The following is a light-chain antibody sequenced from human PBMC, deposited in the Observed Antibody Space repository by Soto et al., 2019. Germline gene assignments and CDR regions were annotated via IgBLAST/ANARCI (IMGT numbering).Light chain of an antibody. CDR1: SSDVGGYNY. Sequence: QSALTQPASVSGSPGQSITISCTGTSSDVGGYNYVSWYQQHPGKAPKLMIYDVSYRPSGVSNRFSGSKSGNTASLTISGLQAEDEADYYCSSYTSSILLVFGGGTKLTVL. J-gene: IGLJ2*01. V-gene: IGLV2-14*01. CDR2: DVS. CDR3: SSYTSSILLV.